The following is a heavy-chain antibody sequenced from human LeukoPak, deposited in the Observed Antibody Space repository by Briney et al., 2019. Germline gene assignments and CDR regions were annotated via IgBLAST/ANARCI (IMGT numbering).Heavy chain of an antibody. V-gene: IGHV4-38-2*02. D-gene: IGHD2-8*01. J-gene: IGHJ4*02. Sequence: SETLSLTCAVSGYSISSGYYWGWIRQPPGKGLEWIGSIYHSGSTYYNPSLKSRVTISVDTSKNQFSLKLSSVTAADTAVYYCARDRDLLGYCTNGVCYKGYDHWGQGTLVTVSS. CDR3: ARDRDLLGYCTNGVCYKGYDH. CDR1: GYSISSGYY. CDR2: IYHSGST.